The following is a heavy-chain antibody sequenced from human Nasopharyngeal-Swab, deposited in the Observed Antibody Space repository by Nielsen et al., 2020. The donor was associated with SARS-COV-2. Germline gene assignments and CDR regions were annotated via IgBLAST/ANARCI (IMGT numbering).Heavy chain of an antibody. V-gene: IGHV3-30*03. CDR2: ISYDGSNK. Sequence: WIRQPPGKGLEWVAVISYDGSNKYYADSVKGRFTISRDNSKNTLYLQMNSLRAEDTAVYYCYGGYDAFDTWGQGTMVTVSS. J-gene: IGHJ3*02. CDR3: YGGYDAFDT. D-gene: IGHD4-17*01.